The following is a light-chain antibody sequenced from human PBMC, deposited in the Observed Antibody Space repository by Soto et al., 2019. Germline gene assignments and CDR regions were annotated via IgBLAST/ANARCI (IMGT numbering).Light chain of an antibody. V-gene: IGKV1-5*03. CDR3: QQYSTSSRT. Sequence: DIQMTQSPSTLSASVGDRVTITCRASQSIGSWLAWFQQKPGKAPKLLIYKASTLESGVPSRFSGSGSGTELTLTISSRQPDDFATYFCQQYSTSSRTFGQGTKVEVK. CDR2: KAS. J-gene: IGKJ1*01. CDR1: QSIGSW.